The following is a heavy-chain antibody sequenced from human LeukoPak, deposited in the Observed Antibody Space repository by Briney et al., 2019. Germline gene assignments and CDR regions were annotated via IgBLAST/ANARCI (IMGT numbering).Heavy chain of an antibody. J-gene: IGHJ3*02. D-gene: IGHD4-17*01. Sequence: KSSETLSLTCAVSGGSVSGFYWSWIRQFPGKGLEWIAEINHSGNSNYNPALKSRVTMSVDTSKNQFSLKLSSVTAADTAVYYCALTTVTPPAFDIWGQGTMVTVSS. V-gene: IGHV4-34*01. CDR3: ALTTVTPPAFDI. CDR2: INHSGNS. CDR1: GGSVSGFY.